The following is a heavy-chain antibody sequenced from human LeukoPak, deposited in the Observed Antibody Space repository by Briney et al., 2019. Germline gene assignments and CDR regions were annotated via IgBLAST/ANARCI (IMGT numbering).Heavy chain of an antibody. CDR2: INHSGST. D-gene: IGHD3-3*01. Sequence: SETLSLTCTVSGGSISSSSYYWGWIRQPPGKGLEWIGEINHSGSTNYNPSLKSRVTISVDTSKNQFSLKLSSVTAADTAVYYCARVNFWSGYLCFDYWGQGTLVTVSS. J-gene: IGHJ4*02. V-gene: IGHV4-39*07. CDR3: ARVNFWSGYLCFDY. CDR1: GGSISSSSYY.